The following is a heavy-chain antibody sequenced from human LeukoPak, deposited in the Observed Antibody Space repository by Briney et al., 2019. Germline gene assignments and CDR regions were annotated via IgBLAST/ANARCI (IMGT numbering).Heavy chain of an antibody. CDR1: GFTFSSFA. J-gene: IGHJ4*02. V-gene: IGHV3-30*02. D-gene: IGHD5-18*01. CDR2: IRYDGSNK. Sequence: GGSLRLSCAASGFTFSSFAMHWVRQAPGKGLEWVAFIRYDGSNKYYADSVKGRFTISRDNSRNTLYLQMNSLRAEDTAVYYCAKGDVDTAMAKDYWGQGTLVTVSS. CDR3: AKGDVDTAMAKDY.